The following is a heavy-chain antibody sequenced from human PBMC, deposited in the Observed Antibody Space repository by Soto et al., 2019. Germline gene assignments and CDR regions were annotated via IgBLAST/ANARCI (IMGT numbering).Heavy chain of an antibody. CDR1: GGSISSGGYY. D-gene: IGHD3-16*01. CDR3: ARQYYDYVWGSSELDY. J-gene: IGHJ4*02. Sequence: SETLSLTCTVSGGSISSGGYYWSWIRQHPGKGLEWIGYVYYSGSTYYNPSLKSRVTISVDTSKNQFSLKLSSVTAADTAVYYCARQYYDYVWGSSELDYWGQGTLVTVSS. CDR2: VYYSGST. V-gene: IGHV4-31*03.